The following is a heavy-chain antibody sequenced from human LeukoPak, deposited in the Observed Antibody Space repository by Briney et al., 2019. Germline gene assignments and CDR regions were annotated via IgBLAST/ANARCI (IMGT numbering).Heavy chain of an antibody. Sequence: ASVKVSCKVSGYTLTELSMHWVRQAPGKGLEWMGGFDPEDGETIYAQKFQGRVTMTEDTSTDTAYMELSSLRSEDTAVYYCATGGGGAAADPQGNYWGQGTLVTVSS. J-gene: IGHJ4*02. CDR2: FDPEDGET. D-gene: IGHD6-13*01. V-gene: IGHV1-24*01. CDR1: GYTLTELS. CDR3: ATGGGGAAADPQGNY.